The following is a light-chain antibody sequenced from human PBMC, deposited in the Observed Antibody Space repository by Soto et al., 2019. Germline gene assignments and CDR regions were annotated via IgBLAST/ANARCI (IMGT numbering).Light chain of an antibody. CDR3: QQYNNWPFS. CDR1: QSVSSN. V-gene: IGKV3-15*01. Sequence: EIVMTQSPATLSVSPGEIATLSCSASQSVSSNLAWYQQKPGQAPRLLIYGASTRATGVPARFSGTGSETDFTLTISGLQSEDSAVYFCQQYNNWPFSFGQGTRLEIK. CDR2: GAS. J-gene: IGKJ5*01.